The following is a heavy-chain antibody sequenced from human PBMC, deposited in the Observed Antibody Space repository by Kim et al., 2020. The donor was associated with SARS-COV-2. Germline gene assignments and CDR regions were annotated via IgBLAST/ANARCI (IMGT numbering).Heavy chain of an antibody. D-gene: IGHD4-17*01. J-gene: IGHJ5*02. CDR3: ARNQHGEGFDP. CDR2: T. Sequence: TNDAQKFQGRVTMTRDTSISTAYMELSRLRSDDTAVYYCARNQHGEGFDPWGQGTLVTVSS. V-gene: IGHV1-2*02.